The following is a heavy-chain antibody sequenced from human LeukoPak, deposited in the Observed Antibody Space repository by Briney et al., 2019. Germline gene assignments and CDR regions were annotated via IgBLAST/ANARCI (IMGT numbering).Heavy chain of an antibody. CDR2: ISWNSGSI. CDR3: AREPRSPPNDAFDI. J-gene: IGHJ3*02. CDR1: GFTFDDYA. V-gene: IGHV3-9*01. Sequence: GGSLRLSCAASGFTFDDYAMHWVRQAPGKGLEWVSGISWNSGSIGYADSVKGRFTISRDNAKNSLYLQMNSLRAEDTAVYYCAREPRSPPNDAFDIRGQGTMVTVSS. D-gene: IGHD1-14*01.